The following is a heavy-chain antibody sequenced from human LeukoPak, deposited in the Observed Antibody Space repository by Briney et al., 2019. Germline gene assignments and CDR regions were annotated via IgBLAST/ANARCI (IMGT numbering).Heavy chain of an antibody. CDR1: GFTFGDHA. Sequence: PTGRSLRLSCTGSGFTFGDHAMSWVRQAPGTGLEWVGFIRSKAYRGTTEYAASVKGRFTISRDDSASIAYLQMSSLRTEDTAVYYCARGPIQLWIHNAMDVWGQGTTVTVSS. J-gene: IGHJ6*02. V-gene: IGHV3-49*04. CDR2: IRSKAYRGTT. CDR3: ARGPIQLWIHNAMDV. D-gene: IGHD5-18*01.